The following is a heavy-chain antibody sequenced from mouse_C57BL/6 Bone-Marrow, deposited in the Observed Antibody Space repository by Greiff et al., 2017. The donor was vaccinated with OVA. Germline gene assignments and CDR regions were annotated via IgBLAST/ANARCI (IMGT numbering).Heavy chain of an antibody. CDR1: GFTFSSYG. J-gene: IGHJ1*03. V-gene: IGHV5-6*02. D-gene: IGHD2-2*01. CDR3: ARRGSTMVTTWYFDV. Sequence: EVNVVESGGDLVKPGGSLKLSCAASGFTFSSYGMSWVRQTPDKRLEWVATISSGGSYTYYPDSVKGRFPISRDNAKNTLYLQMSRLKSEDTAMYYCARRGSTMVTTWYFDVWGTGTTVTVSS. CDR2: ISSGGSYT.